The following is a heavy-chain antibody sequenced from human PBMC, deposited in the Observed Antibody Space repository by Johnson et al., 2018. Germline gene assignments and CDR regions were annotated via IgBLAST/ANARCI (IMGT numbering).Heavy chain of an antibody. CDR1: GFTFSSYG. CDR2: ISYDGSNK. CDR3: AKDRESISWYDSFDI. Sequence: QLQLVESGGGVVQPGRSLRLSCAASGFTFSSYGMHWVRQAPGKGLEWVAVISYDGSNKYYADSVKGRFTISRDNSKNTLYLQMNSLRAEDTAVYDCAKDRESISWYDSFDIWGQGTMVTVSS. J-gene: IGHJ3*02. D-gene: IGHD6-13*01. V-gene: IGHV3-30*18.